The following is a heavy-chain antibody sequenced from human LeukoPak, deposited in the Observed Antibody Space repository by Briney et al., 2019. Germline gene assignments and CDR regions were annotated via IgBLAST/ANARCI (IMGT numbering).Heavy chain of an antibody. CDR2: IRSSGDNT. CDR3: ARDPNGDYIGAFDM. V-gene: IGHV3-23*01. CDR1: GFTFSSYA. Sequence: RPGGSLRLSCAASGFTFSSYAMNWVRQAPGKGLEWVSSIRSSGDNTYYADSVKGRFIISRDNSKYTLFLQMNSLRAEDTAVYYCARDPNGDYIGAFDMWGPGTMVTVSS. J-gene: IGHJ3*02. D-gene: IGHD4-17*01.